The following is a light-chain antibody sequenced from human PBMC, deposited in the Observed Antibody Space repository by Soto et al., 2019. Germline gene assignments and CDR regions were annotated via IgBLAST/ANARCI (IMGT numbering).Light chain of an antibody. V-gene: IGKV2-28*01. CDR3: MQALQTPPT. CDR2: LGS. Sequence: VMTQSPLSLPVTPGEPASISCRSSQSLLHSNGYNYLDWYLQKPGQSPQLLLYLGSSRASGVPDRLSGGGSGTDFALKISRVEAEDVGIYYCMQALQTPPTFGQGTKVENK. J-gene: IGKJ1*01. CDR1: QSLLHSNGYNY.